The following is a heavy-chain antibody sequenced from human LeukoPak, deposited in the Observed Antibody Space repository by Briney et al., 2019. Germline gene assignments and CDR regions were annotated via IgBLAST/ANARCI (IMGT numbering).Heavy chain of an antibody. J-gene: IGHJ4*02. CDR3: AKRAFERKSCFERTTVYSSSLYVGGVYY. Sequence: GGSLRLSCAASGFTFSSYGMHWVRQAPGKGLEWVAFIRYDGSNKYYADSVKGRFTISRDNSKNTLYLQMNSLRAEDTAVYYCAKRAFERKSCFERTTVYSSSLYVGGVYYWGQGILVTAS. V-gene: IGHV3-30*02. D-gene: IGHD6-13*01. CDR1: GFTFSSYG. CDR2: IRYDGSNK.